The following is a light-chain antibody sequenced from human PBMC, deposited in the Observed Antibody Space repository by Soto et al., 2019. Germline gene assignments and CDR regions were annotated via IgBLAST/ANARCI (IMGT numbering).Light chain of an antibody. CDR1: QSVSSS. V-gene: IGKV3-11*01. CDR3: RQRNNCPYT. Sequence: EIVLTQSPATLSLSPGERATLSCRASQSVSSSLAWYLHKLGQAPRLLIDDASNRATGIPARFSGSGSGTDLTLTIISLEPEDFAVYYCRQRNNCPYTVGPGTKLEIK. CDR2: DAS. J-gene: IGKJ2*01.